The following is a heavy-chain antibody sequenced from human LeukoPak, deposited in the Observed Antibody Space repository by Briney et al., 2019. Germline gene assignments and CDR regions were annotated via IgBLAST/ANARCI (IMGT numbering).Heavy chain of an antibody. V-gene: IGHV3-48*03. CDR1: GFSFSSYE. Sequence: PGGSLRLSCAAAGFSFSSYEMNWVRLAPGKGLEWVSYISSSGSTIYYADSVKGRFTISRDNAKNSLHLQMNSLRAEDTAVYYCARTNWFDPWGQGTLVTLSS. D-gene: IGHD2-8*01. CDR3: ARTNWFDP. J-gene: IGHJ5*02. CDR2: ISSSGSTI.